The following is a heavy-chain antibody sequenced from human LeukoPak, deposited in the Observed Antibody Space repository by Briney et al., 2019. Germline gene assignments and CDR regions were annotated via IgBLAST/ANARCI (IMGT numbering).Heavy chain of an antibody. CDR1: GYTFTSYY. V-gene: IGHV1-2*02. D-gene: IGHD2-2*01. J-gene: IGHJ4*02. CDR3: ATSRGYCSSTSCRDDYYFDY. CDR2: INPNSGGT. Sequence: ASVKVSCKASGYTFTSYYMHWVRQAPGQGLEWMGWINPNSGGTNYAQKSQGRVTMTRDTSISTAYMELSRLRSDDTAVYYCATSRGYCSSTSCRDDYYFDYWGQGTLVTVSS.